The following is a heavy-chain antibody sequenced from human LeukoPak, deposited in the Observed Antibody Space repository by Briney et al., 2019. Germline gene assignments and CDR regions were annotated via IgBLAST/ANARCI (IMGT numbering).Heavy chain of an antibody. CDR3: ARYFGDPQGMDV. J-gene: IGHJ6*02. CDR2: ISGSSGMI. V-gene: IGHV3-48*02. Sequence: PGGSLRLSCAASGFTVSSNYMSWVRQAPGKGLEWVAYISGSSGMIYYADSVRGRFTISRDNAKNSLCLQMNSLRDEDTAVYYCARYFGDPQGMDVWGQGTTVTVTS. CDR1: GFTVSSNY. D-gene: IGHD3-10*01.